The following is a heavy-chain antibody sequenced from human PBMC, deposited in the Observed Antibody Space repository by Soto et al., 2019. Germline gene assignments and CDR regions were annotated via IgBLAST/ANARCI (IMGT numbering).Heavy chain of an antibody. CDR3: AREDSSGYYGPGDY. V-gene: IGHV3-21*01. CDR2: ISSSSSYI. J-gene: IGHJ4*02. CDR1: GFTFSSYS. D-gene: IGHD3-22*01. Sequence: GGSLRLSCAASGFTFSSYSMNWVRQAPGKGLEWVSSISSSSSYIYYADSVKGRFTISRDNAKNSLYLQMNSLRAEDTAVYYCAREDSSGYYGPGDYWGQGTLVTVSS.